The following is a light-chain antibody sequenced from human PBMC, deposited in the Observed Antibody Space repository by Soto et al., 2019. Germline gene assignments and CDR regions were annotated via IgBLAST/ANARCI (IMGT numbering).Light chain of an antibody. CDR2: DVT. J-gene: IGLJ3*02. Sequence: QSALTQPASVSGSPGQSFAISCTGTSSDVGAYNYVSWYQQHPGKAPKLLVYDVTNRPSGVSYRFSGSKSGNTASLAISGLQAEDEADYYCTSYTNRFTWVFGGGTKLIVL. V-gene: IGLV2-14*03. CDR3: TSYTNRFTWV. CDR1: SSDVGAYNY.